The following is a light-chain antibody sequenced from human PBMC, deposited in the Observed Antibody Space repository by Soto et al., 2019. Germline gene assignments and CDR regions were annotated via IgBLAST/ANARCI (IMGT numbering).Light chain of an antibody. CDR2: KAS. V-gene: IGKV1-5*03. CDR3: QHYNSYPTWT. CDR1: QSISTW. J-gene: IGKJ1*01. Sequence: DIQMTQSPSTLSASVGDRVTITCRASQSISTWLAWFQQKPGKAPKLLIYKASSLESGVPSRFSGSGSGTEFTLTISSLQPDDFATYYCQHYNSYPTWTFGQGTQVEIK.